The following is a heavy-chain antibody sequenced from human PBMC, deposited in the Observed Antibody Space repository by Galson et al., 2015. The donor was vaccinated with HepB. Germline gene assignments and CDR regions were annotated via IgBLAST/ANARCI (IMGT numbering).Heavy chain of an antibody. CDR3: ARGPTVVTPDDDAFDI. J-gene: IGHJ3*02. CDR1: GFTFSSYS. D-gene: IGHD4-23*01. CDR2: ISSSSSYI. Sequence: SLRLSCAASGFTFSSYSMNWVRQAPGKGLEWVSSISSSSSYIYYADSVKGRFTISRDNAKNSLYLQMNSLRAEDTAVYYCARGPTVVTPDDDAFDIWGQGTMVTVSS. V-gene: IGHV3-21*01.